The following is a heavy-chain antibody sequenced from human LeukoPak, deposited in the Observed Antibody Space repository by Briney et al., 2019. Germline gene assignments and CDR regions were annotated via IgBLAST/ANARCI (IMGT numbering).Heavy chain of an antibody. CDR2: IIPIFGTA. D-gene: IGHD6-19*01. CDR3: ARGSSGWYRYFDY. CDR1: GYTFTTYG. Sequence: SVKVSCKSSGYTFTTYGITWVRQAPGQGLEWMGGIIPIFGTANYAQKFQGRVTITTDESTSTAYMELSSLRSEDTAVYYCARGSSGWYRYFDYWGQGTLVTVSS. V-gene: IGHV1-69*05. J-gene: IGHJ4*02.